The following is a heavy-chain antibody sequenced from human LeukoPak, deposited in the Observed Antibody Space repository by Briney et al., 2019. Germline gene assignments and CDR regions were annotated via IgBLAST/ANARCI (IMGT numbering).Heavy chain of an antibody. J-gene: IGHJ4*02. Sequence: GGSLRLSCAASGFTFSSYWMSWVRQASGKGLEWVANIKQDGSEKYYVDSVKGRFTISRDNAKNSLYLQMNSLRAEDTAVYYCARDGPYYYDSSGYYFYWGQGTLVTVSS. CDR3: ARDGPYYYDSSGYYFY. V-gene: IGHV3-7*03. D-gene: IGHD3-22*01. CDR1: GFTFSSYW. CDR2: IKQDGSEK.